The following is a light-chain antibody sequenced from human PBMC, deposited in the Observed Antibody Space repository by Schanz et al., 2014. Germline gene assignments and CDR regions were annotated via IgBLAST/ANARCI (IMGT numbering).Light chain of an antibody. J-gene: IGKJ4*01. CDR1: QSVSSN. V-gene: IGKV3-15*01. CDR2: GAS. Sequence: EIVMTQSPATLSVSPGERATLSCRASQSVSSNLAWYQQKPGQAPRLLIYGASTRATGIPARFSGSGSGTEFTLTISSLQSEDVAVYYCQQYYSLPLTFGGGTKVEIK. CDR3: QQYYSLPLT.